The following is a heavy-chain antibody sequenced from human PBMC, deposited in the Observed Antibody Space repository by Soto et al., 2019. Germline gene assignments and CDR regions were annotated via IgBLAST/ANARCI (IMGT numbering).Heavy chain of an antibody. J-gene: IGHJ4*02. Sequence: ESGGGVVQPGRSLRVSCAASGFSLSYYAMHWVRQAPGKGLEWVAVISYDGSDKHYADSVKGRFTISRDNTKNTLYLQMNSLGAEDTAVYYCAKAQPVYYGSGSYDYWGQGTLVTVSS. CDR2: ISYDGSDK. CDR3: AKAQPVYYGSGSYDY. D-gene: IGHD3-10*01. V-gene: IGHV3-30*18. CDR1: GFSLSYYA.